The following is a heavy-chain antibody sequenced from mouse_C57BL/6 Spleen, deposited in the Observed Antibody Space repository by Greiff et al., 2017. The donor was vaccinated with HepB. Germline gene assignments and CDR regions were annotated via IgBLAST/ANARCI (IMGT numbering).Heavy chain of an antibody. CDR3: TREGYYDYYAMDY. Sequence: EVKLVESGEGLVKPGGSLKLSCAASGFTFSSYAMSWVRQTPEKRLEWVAYISSGGDYIYYADTVKGRFTISRDNARNTLYLQMSSLKSEDTAMYYCTREGYYDYYAMDYWGQGTSVTVSS. CDR2: ISSGGDYI. D-gene: IGHD2-3*01. V-gene: IGHV5-9-1*02. J-gene: IGHJ4*01. CDR1: GFTFSSYA.